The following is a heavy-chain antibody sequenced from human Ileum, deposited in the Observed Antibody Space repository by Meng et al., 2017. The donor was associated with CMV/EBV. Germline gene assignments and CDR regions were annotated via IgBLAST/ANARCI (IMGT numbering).Heavy chain of an antibody. CDR3: ARVGIAVAGTYY. CDR1: GFTFSDHY. Sequence: GESLKISCAASGFTFSDHYMDWVRQAPGKGLEWVGRTRNKANSYTTEYAASVKGRFTISRDDSKNSLYLQMNSLKTEDTAVYYCARVGIAVAGTYYWGQGTLVTVSS. V-gene: IGHV3-72*01. D-gene: IGHD6-19*01. J-gene: IGHJ4*02. CDR2: TRNKANSYTT.